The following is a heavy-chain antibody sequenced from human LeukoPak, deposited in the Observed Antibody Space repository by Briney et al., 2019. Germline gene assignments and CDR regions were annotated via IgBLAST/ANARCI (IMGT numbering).Heavy chain of an antibody. Sequence: ASVKISCKASGYTFTDYYMHWVQQAPGKGLEWMGRVDPEDGETIYAEKFQGRVTITADTSTGTAYMELSSLRSEDTAVYYCATEHVCSSGWYYYYYMDVWGKGTTVTVSS. D-gene: IGHD6-19*01. J-gene: IGHJ6*03. CDR3: ATEHVCSSGWYYYYYMDV. V-gene: IGHV1-69-2*01. CDR1: GYTFTDYY. CDR2: VDPEDGET.